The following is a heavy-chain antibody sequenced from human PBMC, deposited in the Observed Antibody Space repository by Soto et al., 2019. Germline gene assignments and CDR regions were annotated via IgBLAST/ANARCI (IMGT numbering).Heavy chain of an antibody. J-gene: IGHJ4*02. D-gene: IGHD2-15*01. Sequence: PGGSLRLSCAASGFTFSSYGMHWVRQAPGKGLEWVAVIWYDGSNKYYADSVKGRFTISRDNSKNTLYLQMNSLRAEDTAVYYCARDGYCSGFYDYWGQGALVTVSS. CDR1: GFTFSSYG. CDR2: IWYDGSNK. CDR3: ARDGYCSGFYDY. V-gene: IGHV3-33*01.